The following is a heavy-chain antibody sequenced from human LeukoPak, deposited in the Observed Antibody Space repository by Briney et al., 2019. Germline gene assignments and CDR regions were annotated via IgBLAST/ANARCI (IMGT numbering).Heavy chain of an antibody. CDR2: ICAYTGNT. J-gene: IGHJ4*02. Sequence: GASVKVSCKASGYTFTSYGISWVRQAPGQGREWMGWICAYTGNTNYAHKLHGRVTMTTDTSTSTAYMELRSLRSDDTAVYYCAREYYCDSSGYFHYWGQGTLVTVSS. CDR3: AREYYCDSSGYFHY. V-gene: IGHV1-18*01. D-gene: IGHD3-22*01. CDR1: GYTFTSYG.